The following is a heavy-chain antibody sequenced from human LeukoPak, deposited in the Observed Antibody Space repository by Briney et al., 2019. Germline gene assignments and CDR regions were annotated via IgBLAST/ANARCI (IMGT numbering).Heavy chain of an antibody. CDR2: IIPIFGTA. J-gene: IGHJ4*02. D-gene: IGHD3-22*01. V-gene: IGHV1-69*13. CDR1: GYTFNTYG. CDR3: VSPRTRTQTSGYYYH. Sequence: ASVKVSCKASGYTFNTYGITWVRQAPGQGLEWMGGIIPIFGTANYAQKFQGRVTITADESTSTAYMELSSLRSEDTAVYYCVSPRTRTQTSGYYYHWGQGTLVTVSS.